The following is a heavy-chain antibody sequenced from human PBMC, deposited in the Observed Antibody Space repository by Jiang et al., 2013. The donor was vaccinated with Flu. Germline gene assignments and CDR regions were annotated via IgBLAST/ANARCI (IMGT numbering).Heavy chain of an antibody. CDR1: GYTFTSYD. V-gene: IGHV1-8*01. J-gene: IGHJ5*02. Sequence: SVKVSCKASGYTFTSYDINWVRQATGQGLEWMGWMNPNSGNTGYAQKFQGRVTMTRNTSISTAYMELSSLRSEDTAVYYCARGSRAIFGVVTGNNWFDPWGQGTLVTVSS. D-gene: IGHD3-3*01. CDR3: ARGSRAIFGVVTGNNWFDP. CDR2: MNPNSGNT.